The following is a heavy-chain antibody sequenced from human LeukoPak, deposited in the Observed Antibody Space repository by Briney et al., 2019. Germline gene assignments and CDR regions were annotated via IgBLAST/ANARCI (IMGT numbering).Heavy chain of an antibody. CDR2: ILTSGTT. Sequence: PETLSLTCTVSTGSISSYHWSWVRHPPGKGLEWVGYILTSGTTNYNPSLKSRLTISVATSKNQFTLKLSSVTATDTAVYYCARLRGSRSYLYYCYNCGQGTLFTVSS. D-gene: IGHD1-26*01. CDR3: ARLRGSRSYLYYCYN. J-gene: IGHJ4*02. CDR1: TGSISSYH. V-gene: IGHV4-4*09.